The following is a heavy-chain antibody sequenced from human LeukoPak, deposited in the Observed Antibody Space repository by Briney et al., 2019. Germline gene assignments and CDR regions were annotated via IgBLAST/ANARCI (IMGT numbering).Heavy chain of an antibody. V-gene: IGHV3-7*01. CDR3: ARARALYSSGWYGLFDY. D-gene: IGHD6-19*01. CDR2: IKQDGSEK. Sequence: GGSLTLSCAAYGFTFSSYWMSWVRQTPGKGGEWVADIKQDGSEKDYVDSVNGRFTISRDNAKSSLYLQMNSLRAEDAAVYYCARARALYSSGWYGLFDYWGQGTLVTVSS. J-gene: IGHJ4*02. CDR1: GFTFSSYW.